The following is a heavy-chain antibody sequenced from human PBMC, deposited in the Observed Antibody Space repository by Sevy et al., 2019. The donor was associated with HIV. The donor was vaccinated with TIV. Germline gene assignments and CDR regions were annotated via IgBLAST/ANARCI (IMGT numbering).Heavy chain of an antibody. V-gene: IGHV3-7*01. J-gene: IGHJ4*02. D-gene: IGHD1-20*01. CDR2: INQGGGEK. Sequence: GGSLRLSCAVSGFTFSNYWMSWVRQAPGKGLECVANINQGGGEKYYLDSVKGRFFVSRDNAKNSLYLQMDSLRAEDTAVYYCAIEQITGAKPDYFDYWGQGTLVTVSS. CDR1: GFTFSNYW. CDR3: AIEQITGAKPDYFDY.